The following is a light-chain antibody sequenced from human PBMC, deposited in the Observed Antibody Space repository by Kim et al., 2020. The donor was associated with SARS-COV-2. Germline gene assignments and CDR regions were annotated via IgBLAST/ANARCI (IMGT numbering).Light chain of an antibody. CDR3: QQYHNWPPLT. Sequence: SPGERATLSCRASQSVSSNLAWYRQQPGQAPRLLIYGASTRATGIPARFSGSGSGTEFTLTISSLQSEDFAIYYCQQYHNWPPLTFGGGTKVDIK. V-gene: IGKV3-15*01. CDR1: QSVSSN. J-gene: IGKJ4*01. CDR2: GAS.